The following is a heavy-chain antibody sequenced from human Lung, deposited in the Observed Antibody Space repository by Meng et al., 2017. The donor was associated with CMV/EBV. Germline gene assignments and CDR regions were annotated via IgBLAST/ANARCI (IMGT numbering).Heavy chain of an antibody. D-gene: IGHD6-19*01. Sequence: QLVQSGSGVKKPGDLVKVSCQAAGYTFTSSSMNWVRHAPGQGLEWMGWININTGNPTYAQGFTGRFVFSLDTSVSTAYLQIDSLKADDTAVYYCARGNGWRFDYWGQGTLVTVSS. J-gene: IGHJ4*02. CDR3: ARGNGWRFDY. CDR2: ININTGNP. CDR1: GYTFTSSS. V-gene: IGHV7-4-1*01.